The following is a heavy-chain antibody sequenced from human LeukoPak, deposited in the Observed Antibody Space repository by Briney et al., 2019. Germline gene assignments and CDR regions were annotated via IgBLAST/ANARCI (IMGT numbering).Heavy chain of an antibody. D-gene: IGHD6-6*01. Sequence: ASVKASCKASGFTFTNSAMQWVRQARGQRLEWIGWIVVGSGNTNYAQKFQERITITRDMSTSTAYMELSSLRSEDTAVYYCAAEGDSSSYSYWGQGTLVTVSS. V-gene: IGHV1-58*02. J-gene: IGHJ4*02. CDR3: AAEGDSSSYSY. CDR2: IVVGSGNT. CDR1: GFTFTNSA.